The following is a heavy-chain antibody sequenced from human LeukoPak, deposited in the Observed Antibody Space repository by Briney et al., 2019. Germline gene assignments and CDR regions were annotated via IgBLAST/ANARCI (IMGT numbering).Heavy chain of an antibody. J-gene: IGHJ6*03. Sequence: PSETLSLTCTVSGGSISSSSYYWGWIRQSPGKGLEWIGNIYYSGSTYYNPSLESRVTISVDTSKNQFSLNLRSVTAADTAVYYCARHKDYYYSYMDVWGKGTTVTISS. CDR1: GGSISSSSYY. CDR2: IYYSGST. CDR3: ARHKDYYYSYMDV. V-gene: IGHV4-39*07.